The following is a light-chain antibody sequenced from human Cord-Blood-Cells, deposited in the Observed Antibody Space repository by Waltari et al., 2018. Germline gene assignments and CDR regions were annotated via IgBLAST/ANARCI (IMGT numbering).Light chain of an antibody. CDR3: QQYNNWPPLT. CDR1: QSVSSN. Sequence: ELVNTHSSATLSLSRGERATLSCRSSQSVSSNLAWYQQKPGQAPRLLIYGASTRATGIPARFSGSGSGTEFTLTISSLQSEDFAVYYCQQYNNWPPLTFGGGTKVEIK. CDR2: GAS. J-gene: IGKJ4*01. V-gene: IGKV3-15*01.